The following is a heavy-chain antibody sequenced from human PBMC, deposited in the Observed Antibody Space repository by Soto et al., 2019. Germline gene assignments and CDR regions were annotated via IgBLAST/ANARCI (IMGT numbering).Heavy chain of an antibody. CDR3: ARGQEGVVATH. CDR2: VKDGGHT. CDR1: GGSLSGYY. D-gene: IGHD5-12*01. V-gene: IGHV4-34*01. Sequence: QVQLQQWGAGLLKPSETLSLNCAVTGGSLSGYYWSWIRQPPGKGLEWIGEVKDGGHTNYSPSLRGRVTRSSDMSNNQFSLRLNSVTAADTGVYYCARGQEGVVATHWDQGSLVTVSS. J-gene: IGHJ4*02.